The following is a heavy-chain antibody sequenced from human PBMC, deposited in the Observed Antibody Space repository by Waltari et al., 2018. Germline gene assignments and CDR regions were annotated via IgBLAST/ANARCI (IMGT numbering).Heavy chain of an antibody. CDR2: IYTSGST. Sequence: QVQLQESGPGLVKPSQTLSLTCTVSGGSIRSGSYYWSWIRQPAGTGLGWIGRIYTSGSTNYNPSLKSRVTISVDTSKNQFSLKLSSVTAADTAVYYCARREYCSSTSCYGYYYYGMDVWGQGTTVTVSS. CDR3: ARREYCSSTSCYGYYYYGMDV. D-gene: IGHD2-2*01. J-gene: IGHJ6*02. V-gene: IGHV4-61*02. CDR1: GGSIRSGSYY.